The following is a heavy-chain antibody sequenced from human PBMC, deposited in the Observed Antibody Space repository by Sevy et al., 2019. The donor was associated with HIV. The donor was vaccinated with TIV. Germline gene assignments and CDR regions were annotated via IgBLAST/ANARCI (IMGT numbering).Heavy chain of an antibody. CDR3: ARTVAYCGGDCYIHFDY. J-gene: IGHJ4*02. CDR2: ISAYNGNT. Sequence: ASVKVSCKASGYTFTSYGISWVRQAPGQGLEWMGWISAYNGNTNYAQKLQDRVTMTTDTSTSTAYMELRSLRSDDTAVYYCARTVAYCGGDCYIHFDYWGQGTLVTVSS. CDR1: GYTFTSYG. V-gene: IGHV1-18*01. D-gene: IGHD2-21*01.